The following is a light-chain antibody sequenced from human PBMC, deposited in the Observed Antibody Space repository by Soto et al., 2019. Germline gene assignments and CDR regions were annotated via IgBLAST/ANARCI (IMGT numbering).Light chain of an antibody. CDR1: TGAVTSGHY. CDR3: LLSYSGTQRV. V-gene: IGLV7-46*01. CDR2: DTS. Sequence: QAVVTQESSVPLSPGGTVTLTCGSSTGAVTSGHYHYWFQQKPGQAPRTLLYDTSNNHSWTPARSSGSLLGGKAPLTLSGAQPEDEAVYYCLLSYSGTQRVFGGWTKATVL. J-gene: IGLJ1*01.